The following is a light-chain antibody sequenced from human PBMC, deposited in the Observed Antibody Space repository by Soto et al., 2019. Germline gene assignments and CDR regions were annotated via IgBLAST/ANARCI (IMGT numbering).Light chain of an antibody. CDR2: TTS. CDR3: QQYKAYPYT. V-gene: IGKV1-5*03. J-gene: IGKJ2*01. CDR1: QSISNR. Sequence: DIQMTQSPSTLSASVGDRVTITCRASQSISNRLAWYHQKPGKTPNLLIYTTSSLEGGVPSRFSGSGSGTEFTLTISGLQPDDFATYYCQQYKAYPYTFAQGTKVDI.